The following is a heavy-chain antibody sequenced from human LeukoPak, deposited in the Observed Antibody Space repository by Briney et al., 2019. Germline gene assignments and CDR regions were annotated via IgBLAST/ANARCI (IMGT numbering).Heavy chain of an antibody. V-gene: IGHV3-21*01. D-gene: IGHD2-8*01. J-gene: IGHJ6*03. CDR2: ISSSSSYI. Sequence: GGSLRLSCVASGFTFSSYSMNWVRQAPGKGLEWVSYISSSSSYIYYADSVKGRFTISRDNAKNSLFLQMNSLRAEDTAVYYCVRDESLYCTNGVCCGAYMDVWGKGTTVTVSS. CDR1: GFTFSSYS. CDR3: VRDESLYCTNGVCCGAYMDV.